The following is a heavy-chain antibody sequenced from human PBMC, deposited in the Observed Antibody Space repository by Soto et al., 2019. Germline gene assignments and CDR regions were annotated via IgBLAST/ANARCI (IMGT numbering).Heavy chain of an antibody. Sequence: EVQLLESGGGLIQPGGSLSLSYAASGFRFSDYGMSWVRQAPGKGLEWVSSISGSGGSTYYADSVKGRFTISRDSSKNTLFLQMNSLRGEDTAVYYCAKDRRIVVGSEFDPWGQGTLVTVSS. CDR1: GFRFSDYG. CDR2: ISGSGGST. V-gene: IGHV3-23*01. J-gene: IGHJ5*02. CDR3: AKDRRIVVGSEFDP. D-gene: IGHD3-22*01.